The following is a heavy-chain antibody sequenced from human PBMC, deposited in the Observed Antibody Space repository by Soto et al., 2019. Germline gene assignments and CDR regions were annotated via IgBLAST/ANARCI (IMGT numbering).Heavy chain of an antibody. CDR3: ARAAQLLYGLYYPYYSMDV. V-gene: IGHV4-30-4*01. Sequence: SETLSLTCTVSGGSVSSGDYYWSWIRQPPGKGLEWIGYIYYSGSTYYNPSLKSRVTISLDTSKNQFSLKLSSVTAADTAVYYCARAAQLLYGLYYPYYSMDVWGQGTTVTVSS. J-gene: IGHJ6*02. CDR2: IYYSGST. CDR1: GGSVSSGDYY. D-gene: IGHD2-2*02.